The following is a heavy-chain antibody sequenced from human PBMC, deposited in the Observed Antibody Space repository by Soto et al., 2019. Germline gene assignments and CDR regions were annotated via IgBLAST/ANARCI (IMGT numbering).Heavy chain of an antibody. Sequence: SETLSLTCAVYGGSFSGYYWSWIRQPPGKGLEWIGEINHSGSTNYNPSLKSRVTISVDTSKNQFSLKLSSVTAADTAVYYCARGLRALLWFDPWGQGTLVTVSA. CDR3: ARGLRALLWFDP. CDR2: INHSGST. CDR1: GGSFSGYY. V-gene: IGHV4-34*01. D-gene: IGHD3-10*01. J-gene: IGHJ5*02.